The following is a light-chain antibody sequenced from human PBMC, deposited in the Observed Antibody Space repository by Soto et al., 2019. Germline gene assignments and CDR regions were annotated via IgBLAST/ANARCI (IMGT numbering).Light chain of an antibody. CDR3: VSYTSSTTYV. V-gene: IGLV2-14*03. CDR2: DVA. Sequence: QSVLTQPASVSDSPGQSITISCTGTSSDVGGSNFVSWYQQHPGKPPKLIIYDVANRPSGASNRFSGSKSGGTASLIISRLQTEDEADYYCVSYTSSTTYVFGTGTKVTVL. J-gene: IGLJ1*01. CDR1: SSDVGGSNF.